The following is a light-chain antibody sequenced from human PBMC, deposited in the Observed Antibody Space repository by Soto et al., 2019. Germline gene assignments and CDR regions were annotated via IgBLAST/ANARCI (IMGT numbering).Light chain of an antibody. J-gene: IGLJ1*01. CDR2: EVS. CDR1: GSDVGGYRY. Sequence: QSVLTQHASVSGSPGQSITISCAGSGSDVGGYRYVSWYQQHPGKAPKLIIYEVSNRASGVSDRFSGSKSGNTASLTISGLLTEDEAVYYCGSYTSSVTYVFGTGTRSPS. CDR3: GSYTSSVTYV. V-gene: IGLV2-14*03.